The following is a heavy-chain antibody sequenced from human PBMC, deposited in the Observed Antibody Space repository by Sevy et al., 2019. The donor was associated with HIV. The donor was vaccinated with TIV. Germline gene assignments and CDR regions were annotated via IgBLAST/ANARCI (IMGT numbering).Heavy chain of an antibody. CDR1: GFTFSSYA. J-gene: IGHJ6*02. V-gene: IGHV3-23*01. D-gene: IGHD2-2*01. Sequence: GGSLRLSCAASGFTFSSYAMSWVRQAPGKGLEWVSAISGSGGSTCYADSVKGRFTISRDNSKNTLYLQMNSLRAEDKAVFYCAKDLRRSRDIVVVSAAMGVYSRRYYYYGMDVWGQGTTVTVSS. CDR2: ISGSGGST. CDR3: AKDLRRSRDIVVVSAAMGVYSRRYYYYGMDV.